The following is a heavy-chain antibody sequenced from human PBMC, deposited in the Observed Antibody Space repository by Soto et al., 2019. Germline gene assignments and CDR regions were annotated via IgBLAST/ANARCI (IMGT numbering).Heavy chain of an antibody. Sequence: PGESLKISCKGSGYSFSNYWISWVRQMPGKGLEWMGRIDPSDSYINYSPSFQGHVTISADQSISTAYLQWSSLKASDTAMYYCARLMVTYYYHGMDVWGQGTTVTVSS. CDR2: IDPSDSYI. CDR3: ARLMVTYYYHGMDV. J-gene: IGHJ6*02. CDR1: GYSFSNYW. D-gene: IGHD2-8*01. V-gene: IGHV5-10-1*01.